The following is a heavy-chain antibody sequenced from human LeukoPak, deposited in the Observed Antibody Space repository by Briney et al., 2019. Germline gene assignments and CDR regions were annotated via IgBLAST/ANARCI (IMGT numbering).Heavy chain of an antibody. D-gene: IGHD5-18*01. CDR3: ARGNSYGVDY. Sequence: PSETLSLTCAVYGGSFSGYYWSWIRQPPGKGLEWTGEINHSGSTNYNPSLKSRVTISVDTSKNQFSLKLSSVTAADTAVYYCARGNSYGVDYWGQGTLVTVSS. V-gene: IGHV4-34*01. CDR1: GGSFSGYY. J-gene: IGHJ4*02. CDR2: INHSGST.